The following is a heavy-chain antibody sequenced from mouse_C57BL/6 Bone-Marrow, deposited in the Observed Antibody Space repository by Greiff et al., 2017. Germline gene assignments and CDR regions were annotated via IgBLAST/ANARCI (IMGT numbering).Heavy chain of an antibody. CDR2: SDPEDGET. CDR1: GFNIKDYY. CDR3: TRSLFYYGTNY. D-gene: IGHD1-1*01. J-gene: IGHJ2*01. Sequence: VQLQQSGAELVKPGASVKLSCTASGFNIKDYYIHWVKQRTEQGLEWIGRSDPEDGETKYAPKFQDKATITADTSSNTAYLQLSSLTSEDTAVYYCTRSLFYYGTNYWGQGTTLTVSA. V-gene: IGHV14-2*01.